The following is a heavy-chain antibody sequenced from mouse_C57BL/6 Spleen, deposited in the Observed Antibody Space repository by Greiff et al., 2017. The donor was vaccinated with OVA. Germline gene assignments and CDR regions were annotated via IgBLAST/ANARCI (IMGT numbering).Heavy chain of an antibody. CDR1: GYSITSGYY. CDR2: ISYDGSN. CDR3: ARAPYYYGSLYFDV. V-gene: IGHV3-6*01. Sequence: EVKLQESGPGLVKPSQSLSLTCSVTGYSITSGYYWNWIRQFPGNKLEWMGYISYDGSNNYNPSLKNRISITRDTSKNQFFLKLNSVTTEDTATYYCARAPYYYGSLYFDVWGTGTTVTVSS. D-gene: IGHD1-1*01. J-gene: IGHJ1*03.